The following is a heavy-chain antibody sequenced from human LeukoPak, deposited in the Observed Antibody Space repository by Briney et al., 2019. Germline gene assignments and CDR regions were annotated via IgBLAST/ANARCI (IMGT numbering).Heavy chain of an antibody. Sequence: GGSLRLSCAASGFTFNTFNMNWVRQAPGKGLEWVSSISSSSSYIYYADSVKGRFTISRDNAKNSLYLQMNSLRAEDTAVYYCARDRGFGELSPFDPWGQGTLVTVSS. D-gene: IGHD3-10*01. V-gene: IGHV3-21*01. CDR1: GFTFNTFN. J-gene: IGHJ5*02. CDR2: ISSSSSYI. CDR3: ARDRGFGELSPFDP.